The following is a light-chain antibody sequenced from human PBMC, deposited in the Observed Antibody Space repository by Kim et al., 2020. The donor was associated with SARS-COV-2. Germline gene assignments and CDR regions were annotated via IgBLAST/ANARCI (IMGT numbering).Light chain of an antibody. CDR3: QSYDSSNPWV. CDR1: SGSIASNY. Sequence: LTQPHSVSESPGKTVTIYCTGSSGSIASNYVQWYQQRPGSAPTTVIYEDNQRPSGVPDRFSGPIDSSSNSASLTISGLKTEDEADYYCQSYDSSNPWVFGGGTQLTVL. V-gene: IGLV6-57*02. CDR2: EDN. J-gene: IGLJ3*02.